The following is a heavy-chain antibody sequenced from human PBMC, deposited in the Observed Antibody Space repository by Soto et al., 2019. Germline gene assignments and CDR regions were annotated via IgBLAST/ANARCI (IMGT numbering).Heavy chain of an antibody. J-gene: IGHJ4*02. CDR3: ARDRYDGSGSPYPAC. Sequence: SETLSLTCSVSGGSKSECFGRWIRQSRGKGLEWIGYIYYLGSTDYNPSLKSRVTISVDTSKRQFSLRLTSVTAADTAVYYCARDRYDGSGSPYPACRGPGRQVTVPS. D-gene: IGHD3-10*01. CDR2: IYYLGST. CDR1: GGSKSECF. V-gene: IGHV4-59*01.